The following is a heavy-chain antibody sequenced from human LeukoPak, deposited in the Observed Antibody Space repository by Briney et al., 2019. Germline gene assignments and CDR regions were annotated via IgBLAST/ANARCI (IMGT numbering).Heavy chain of an antibody. V-gene: IGHV3-7*01. J-gene: IGHJ4*02. D-gene: IGHD2-8*02. CDR2: IKLDGSEK. Sequence: PGGSLRLSCAASGFTFSSYWLSWVRQAPGKGLEWVPNIKLDGSEKYYVDPVKGRFTISRDNAKNSLYLQMNSLRAEDTAVYYCARAPATNEWRCMDYWGQGTLVTVSS. CDR1: GFTFSSYW. CDR3: ARAPATNEWRCMDY.